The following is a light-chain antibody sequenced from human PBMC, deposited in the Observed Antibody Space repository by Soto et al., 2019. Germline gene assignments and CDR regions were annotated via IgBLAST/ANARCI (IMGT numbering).Light chain of an antibody. CDR3: QHRSNWPLT. Sequence: EIVLTQSPATLSLSPGERATLSCRASQSVSSYLAWYQQKPGQAPRLLIYDASNRATGIPARFSGSGSGTDFTLTISRLEPEDFAIYYCQHRSNWPLTFGGGTMVEIK. CDR1: QSVSSY. V-gene: IGKV3-11*01. J-gene: IGKJ4*01. CDR2: DAS.